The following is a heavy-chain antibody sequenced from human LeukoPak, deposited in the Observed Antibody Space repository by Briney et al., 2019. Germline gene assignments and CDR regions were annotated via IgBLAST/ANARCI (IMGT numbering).Heavy chain of an antibody. CDR3: ARGGYELYGLDV. D-gene: IGHD5-12*01. CDR1: GGSFSGYY. V-gene: IGHV4-34*01. CDR2: INHSGST. Sequence: PSETLSLTCAVYGGSFSGYYWGWIRQPPGKGLEWIGEINHSGSTNYNPSLKSRVTISVDTSKNQFSLKLSSVTAADTAVYYCARGGYELYGLDVWGQGTTVTVSS. J-gene: IGHJ6*02.